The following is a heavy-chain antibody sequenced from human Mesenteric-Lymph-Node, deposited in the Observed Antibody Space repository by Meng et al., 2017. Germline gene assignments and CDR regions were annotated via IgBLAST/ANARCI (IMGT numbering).Heavy chain of an antibody. Sequence: QRPPWGLRLLKASEPLSLTCAVYGGSFSGYYWSWIRQPPGKGLEWIGEINHSGSTNYNPSLKSRVTISVDTSKNQFSLKLSSVTAADTAVYYCARGRGYGDYGSLYWGQGTLVTVSS. V-gene: IGHV4-34*01. CDR3: ARGRGYGDYGSLY. CDR2: INHSGST. CDR1: GGSFSGYY. D-gene: IGHD4-17*01. J-gene: IGHJ4*02.